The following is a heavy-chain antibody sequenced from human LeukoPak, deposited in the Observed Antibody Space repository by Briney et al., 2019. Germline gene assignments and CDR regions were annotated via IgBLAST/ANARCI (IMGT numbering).Heavy chain of an antibody. J-gene: IGHJ6*03. CDR2: ISDSGGGA. V-gene: IGHV3-23*01. CDR3: ARGLYYSYYYMDV. Sequence: GGPLRLSCAASGFTFSSYAMSWVRQAPGKGLEWVSGISDSGGGAYSADSVKGRFTIPRDNSKNTLYLQMNSLRAEDTAVYYCARGLYYSYYYMDVWGKGPRSPSP. CDR1: GFTFSSYA.